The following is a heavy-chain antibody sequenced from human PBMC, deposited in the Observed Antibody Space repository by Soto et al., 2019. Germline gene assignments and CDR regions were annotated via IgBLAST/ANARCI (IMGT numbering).Heavy chain of an antibody. CDR2: ISYDGSNK. V-gene: IGHV3-30-3*01. Sequence: QVQLVESGGGVVQPGRSLRLSCAASGFTFSSYAMHWVRQAPGKGLEWVAVISYDGSNKYYADSVKGRFTISRDNSKNTLYLQMNSLRPEDTAVYYWARDSPLVGATNYGMDVWGQGTTVTVSS. J-gene: IGHJ6*02. CDR1: GFTFSSYA. CDR3: ARDSPLVGATNYGMDV. D-gene: IGHD1-26*01.